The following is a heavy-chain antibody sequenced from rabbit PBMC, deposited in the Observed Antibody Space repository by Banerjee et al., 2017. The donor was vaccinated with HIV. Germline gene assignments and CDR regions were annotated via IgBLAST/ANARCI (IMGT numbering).Heavy chain of an antibody. Sequence: QEQLEESGGGLVKPEGSLTLTCKASGLDFSSSIYMCWVRQAPGKGLEWIACINTGSSGSTYYASWAKGRFTISKTSSTTVTLQMTSLTAADTATYFCARWSAGGYGFNLWGQGTLVTVS. CDR3: ARWSAGGYGFNL. CDR1: GLDFSSSIY. D-gene: IGHD1-1*01. V-gene: IGHV1S45*01. J-gene: IGHJ4*01. CDR2: INTGSSGST.